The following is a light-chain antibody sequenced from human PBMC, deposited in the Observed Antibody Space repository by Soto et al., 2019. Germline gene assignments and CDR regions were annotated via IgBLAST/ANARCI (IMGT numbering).Light chain of an antibody. J-gene: IGLJ1*01. CDR1: SSNIGSNY. CDR3: AAWDDSLSGHYV. Sequence: QSALTQPPSASGTPGQRVAISCSGSSSNIGSNYVYWYQHPPGTAPKLLLYRTDQRPSGVPDRFSGSKSGTSASLAISGLRSEDEADYYCAAWDDSLSGHYVFGTGTKLTVL. V-gene: IGLV1-47*01. CDR2: RTD.